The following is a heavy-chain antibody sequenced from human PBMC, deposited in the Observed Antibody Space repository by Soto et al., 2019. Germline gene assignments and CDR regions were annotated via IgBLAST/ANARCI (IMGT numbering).Heavy chain of an antibody. Sequence: GGSLRLSCAASGFTFSSYSMNWVRQAPGKGLEWVSYISSSSSTVYYADSVKGRFTISRDNAKNSLYLQMNSLRDEDTAVYYCARDTVGKATVVTPGPFDYWGQGTLVTVS. CDR2: ISSSSSTV. J-gene: IGHJ4*02. CDR3: ARDTVGKATVVTPGPFDY. D-gene: IGHD4-17*01. CDR1: GFTFSSYS. V-gene: IGHV3-48*02.